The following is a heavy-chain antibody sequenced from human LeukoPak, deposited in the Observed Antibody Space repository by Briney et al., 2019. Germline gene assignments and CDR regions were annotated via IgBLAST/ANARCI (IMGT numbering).Heavy chain of an antibody. J-gene: IGHJ5*02. V-gene: IGHV3-48*03. CDR1: GFTLSSYE. CDR3: ARDYWFDP. Sequence: PGGSLRLSCAASGFTLSSYEMNWVRLAPGKGLGWISYISRTGNSIYYADSVKGRFTISRDSAKYSLYLQMNSLRAEDTAVYYCARDYWFDPWGHGTLVTVSS. CDR2: ISRTGNSI.